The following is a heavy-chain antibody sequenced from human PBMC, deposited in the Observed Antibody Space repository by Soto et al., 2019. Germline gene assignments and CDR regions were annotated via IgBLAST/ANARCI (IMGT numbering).Heavy chain of an antibody. CDR1: GGSFSGYY. V-gene: IGHV4-34*01. D-gene: IGHD3-10*01. Sequence: SETLSLTCAVYGGSFSGYYWSWIRQPPGKGLEWIGEINHSGSTNYNPSLKSRVTISVDTSKNQFSLKLSSVTAADTAVYYCARGPRGSGSLDYWGQGTLVTVSS. J-gene: IGHJ4*02. CDR2: INHSGST. CDR3: ARGPRGSGSLDY.